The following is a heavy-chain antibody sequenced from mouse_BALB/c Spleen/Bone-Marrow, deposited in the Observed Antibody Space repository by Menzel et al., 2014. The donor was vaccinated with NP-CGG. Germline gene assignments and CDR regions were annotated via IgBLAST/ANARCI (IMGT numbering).Heavy chain of an antibody. CDR3: ARNYGFDY. Sequence: SGPELVKPGASVRISCKASGYTFTSYYIHWVKQRPGQGLEWIGWIYPGNVNTKYNEKFKGKATLTADKSSSTAYMQLSSLTSEDSAVYFCARNYGFDYWGQGTTLTVSS. V-gene: IGHV1S56*01. J-gene: IGHJ2*01. D-gene: IGHD1-1*01. CDR2: IYPGNVNT. CDR1: GYTFTSYY.